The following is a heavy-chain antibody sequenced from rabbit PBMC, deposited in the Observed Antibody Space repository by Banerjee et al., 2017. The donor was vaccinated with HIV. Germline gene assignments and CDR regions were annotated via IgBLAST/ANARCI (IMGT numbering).Heavy chain of an antibody. J-gene: IGHJ4*01. CDR3: ARDLTGVTGWNFNL. CDR2: IYAGSSGTT. Sequence: QEQLEESGGDLVKPEGSLTLTCTASGFSFSSRHWICWVRQAPGKGLEWITCIYAGSSGTTYYASWAKGRFAISMTSWTTVTLQMTSLTAADTATYFCARDLTGVTGWNFNLWGPGTLVTVS. CDR1: GFSFSSRHW. D-gene: IGHD7-1*01. V-gene: IGHV1S45*01.